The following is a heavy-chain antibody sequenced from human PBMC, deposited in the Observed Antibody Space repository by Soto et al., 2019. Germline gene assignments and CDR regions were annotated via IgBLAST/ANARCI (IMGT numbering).Heavy chain of an antibody. Sequence: EVQLLESGGGLVQPGGSLRLSCAGSGFTFSSYAMSWVRQAPGKGLEWVSAISGSGGSTYYADSVKGRFTISRDNSKNTLDLQMNSLRAEDTAVYYCAKVGSSRPYYYYYYYMDVWGKGTTVTVS. CDR3: AKVGSSRPYYYYYYYMDV. CDR2: ISGSGGST. V-gene: IGHV3-23*01. CDR1: GFTFSSYA. D-gene: IGHD6-13*01. J-gene: IGHJ6*03.